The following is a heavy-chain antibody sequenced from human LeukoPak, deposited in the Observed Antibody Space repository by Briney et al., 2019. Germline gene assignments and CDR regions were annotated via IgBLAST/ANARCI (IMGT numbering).Heavy chain of an antibody. CDR1: GGSNNSYY. J-gene: IGHJ3*02. CDR2: VKNGGNT. Sequence: SETLSLSCTVSGGSNNSYYWSWIRQPPGKGLEWIGYVKNGGNTYYSQSLQSRVTISVDTSKNQFSLKLTSVTAADTAVYYCARSVRIWGQGTLVTVSS. CDR3: ARSVRI. V-gene: IGHV4-59*12.